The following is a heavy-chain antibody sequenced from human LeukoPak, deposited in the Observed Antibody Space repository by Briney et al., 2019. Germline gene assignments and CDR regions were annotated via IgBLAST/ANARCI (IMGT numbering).Heavy chain of an antibody. Sequence: GGSLRLSCETSGFTLSTYWIHWVRQAPGKGLVWVSIISSDGSVTRYTDSVKGRFTISRDNAKNTVGLQMNSLRVEDTAVYYCVRDVTRHMDVWGKGTAVTVSS. CDR2: ISSDGSVT. V-gene: IGHV3-74*01. J-gene: IGHJ6*03. CDR3: VRDVTRHMDV. CDR1: GFTLSTYW. D-gene: IGHD4-17*01.